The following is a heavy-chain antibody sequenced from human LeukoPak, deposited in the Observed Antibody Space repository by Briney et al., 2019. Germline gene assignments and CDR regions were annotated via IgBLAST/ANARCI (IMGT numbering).Heavy chain of an antibody. CDR3: AGADYGGNDGSYYYYYMDV. J-gene: IGHJ6*03. CDR2: ISSSSSYI. Sequence: GGSLRLSCAASGFTFSSYSMNWVRQAPGKGLEWVSSISSSSSYIYYADSVKGRFTISRDNAKNSLYLQMNSLRAEDTAVYYCAGADYGGNDGSYYYYYMDVWGKGTTVTVSS. CDR1: GFTFSSYS. V-gene: IGHV3-21*01. D-gene: IGHD4-23*01.